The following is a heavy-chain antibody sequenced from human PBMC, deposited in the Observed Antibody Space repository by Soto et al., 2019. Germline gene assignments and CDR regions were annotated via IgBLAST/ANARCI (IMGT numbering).Heavy chain of an antibody. D-gene: IGHD6-19*01. V-gene: IGHV3-23*01. CDR1: GFTFSSYA. Sequence: GGSLRLSCAASGFTFSSYAMSWVRQAPGKGLEWVSAISGSGGSTYYADSVKGRFTISRDNSKNTLYLQMNSLRAEDTAVYYCATTWSSGWYYGAFDIWGQGTMVTVSS. CDR3: ATTWSSGWYYGAFDI. CDR2: ISGSGGST. J-gene: IGHJ3*02.